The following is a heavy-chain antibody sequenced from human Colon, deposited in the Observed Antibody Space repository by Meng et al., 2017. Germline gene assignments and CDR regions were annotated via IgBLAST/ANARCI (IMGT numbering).Heavy chain of an antibody. V-gene: IGHV4-4*02. CDR1: GGSISSNYW. J-gene: IGHJ4*02. CDR3: ARIDYGGNGIEKYFFDY. D-gene: IGHD4-23*01. CDR2: IHHGGTT. Sequence: QVQRQAAGPGRVMSSGTRSLPCAVSGGSISSNYWWSWVRQSPKKGLEWIGEIHHGGTTNYNPSLKSRVTISVDTSNNQFSLKLSSVTAADTAVYYCARIDYGGNGIEKYFFDYWGQGTLVTVSS.